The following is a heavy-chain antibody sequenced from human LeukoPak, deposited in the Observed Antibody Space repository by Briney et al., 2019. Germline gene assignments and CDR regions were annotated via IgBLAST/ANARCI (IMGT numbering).Heavy chain of an antibody. CDR1: GYTLTELS. CDR2: INPNSGGT. D-gene: IGHD2-15*01. V-gene: IGHV1-2*02. CDR3: ARVGLHPGTPYYYYGMDV. J-gene: IGHJ6*02. Sequence: GASVKVSCKVSGYTLTELSMHWVRQAPGQGLEWMGWINPNSGGTNYAQKFQGRVTMTRDTSISTAYMELSRLRSDDTAVYYCARVGLHPGTPYYYYGMDVWGQGTTVTVSS.